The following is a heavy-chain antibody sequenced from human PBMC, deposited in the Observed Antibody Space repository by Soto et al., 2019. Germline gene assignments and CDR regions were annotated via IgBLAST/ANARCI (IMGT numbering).Heavy chain of an antibody. D-gene: IGHD3-16*02. CDR1: GFTFSSYS. CDR2: ISSSSSYI. J-gene: IGHJ4*02. Sequence: PXGSLRLACAASGFTFSSYSMNWVRQAPGKGLEWVSSISSSSSYIYYADSVKGRFTISRDNAKNSLYLQMNSLRAEDTAVYYCARDRHYDYVWGSYRPPPLDYWGQGTLVTVSS. CDR3: ARDRHYDYVWGSYRPPPLDY. V-gene: IGHV3-21*01.